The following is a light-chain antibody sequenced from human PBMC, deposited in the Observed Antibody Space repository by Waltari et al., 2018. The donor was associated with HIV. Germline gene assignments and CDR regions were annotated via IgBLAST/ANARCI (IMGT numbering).Light chain of an antibody. CDR2: GKD. CDR3: ESRHSNDKHHV. V-gene: IGLV3-19*01. CDR1: SLRKYS. Sequence: SSELTQDPAVSVALGQTVRITCQGDSLRKYSANWYQQKPGQAPVVVMYGKDNRPSGCPARFSGSSSGNTGSLTSTGAQAEDEADYYCESRHSNDKHHVFGTGTKVTV. J-gene: IGLJ1*01.